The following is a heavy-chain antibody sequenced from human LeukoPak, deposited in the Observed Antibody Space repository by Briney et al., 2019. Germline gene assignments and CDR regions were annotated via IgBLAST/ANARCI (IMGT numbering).Heavy chain of an antibody. D-gene: IGHD2-21*02. CDR3: AKDLERHIVVVTASAVDC. CDR2: ISSSSSTI. J-gene: IGHJ4*02. CDR1: GFTFSSYW. Sequence: GGSLRLSCAASGFTFSSYWMSWVRQAPGKGLEWVSYISSSSSTIYYADSVKGRFTISRDNAKNSLYLQMNSLRAEDTAVYYCAKDLERHIVVVTASAVDCWGQGTLVTDSS. V-gene: IGHV3-48*04.